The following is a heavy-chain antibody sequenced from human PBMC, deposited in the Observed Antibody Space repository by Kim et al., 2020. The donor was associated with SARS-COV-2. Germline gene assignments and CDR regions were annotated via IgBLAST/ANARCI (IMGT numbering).Heavy chain of an antibody. V-gene: IGHV1-2*06. CDR2: IIPNSGGT. D-gene: IGHD2-21*02. Sequence: ASVKVSCKASGYTFTGYYMHWVRQAPGQGLEWMGRIIPNSGGTNYAQKFQGRVTMTRDTSISTAYMEVSRLTYDDTAVYYCARGKVTPGYWGQGTLVTVS. J-gene: IGHJ4*02. CDR1: GYTFTGYY. CDR3: ARGKVTPGY.